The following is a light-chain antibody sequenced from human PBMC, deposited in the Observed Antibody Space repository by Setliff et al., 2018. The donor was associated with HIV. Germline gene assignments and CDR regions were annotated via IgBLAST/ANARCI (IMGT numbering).Light chain of an antibody. CDR3: AVWDDRLSGYV. Sequence: QSVLTQPPSASGTPGQRVTVSCSGSSSNIGRNTVNWYQQLPRTTPKLLIYSNNQRPSGVPGRFSGSKSGTSPSLAISGLQSEDEADYYCAVWDDRLSGYVFGTGTKVT. J-gene: IGLJ1*01. CDR1: SSNIGRNT. CDR2: SNN. V-gene: IGLV1-44*01.